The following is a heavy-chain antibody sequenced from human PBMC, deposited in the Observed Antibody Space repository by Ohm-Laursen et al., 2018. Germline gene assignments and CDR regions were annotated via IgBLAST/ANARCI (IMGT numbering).Heavy chain of an antibody. Sequence: SLRLSCAAPGFTFSSFWMTWVRQAPGKGLEWVANIKQDGSEKYYVDSVKGRFTISRDNAKNSLYLQMNSLRADDTAVYYCAIPGVNYWGQGTLVTVSS. CDR2: IKQDGSEK. V-gene: IGHV3-7*01. D-gene: IGHD3-16*02. CDR1: GFTFSSFW. CDR3: AIPGVNY. J-gene: IGHJ4*02.